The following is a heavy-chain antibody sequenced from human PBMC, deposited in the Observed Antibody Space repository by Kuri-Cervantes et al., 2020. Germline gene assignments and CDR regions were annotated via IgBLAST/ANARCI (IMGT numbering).Heavy chain of an antibody. V-gene: IGHV4-34*01. CDR3: ARHFRDYYYMDV. J-gene: IGHJ6*03. CDR1: GGSFSDYF. Sequence: GSLRLSCAVYGGSFSDYFWSWIRQPPGKGLEWIGSMYHSGSTYHNTSLKSRVTISLDTSKNQFSLKLSSVTAADTAVYYCARHFRDYYYMDVWGKGTTVTVSS. D-gene: IGHD3-3*02. CDR2: MYHSGST.